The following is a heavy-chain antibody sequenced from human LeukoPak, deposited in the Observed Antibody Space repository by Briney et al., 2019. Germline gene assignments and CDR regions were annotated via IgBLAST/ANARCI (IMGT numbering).Heavy chain of an antibody. CDR3: AKPTSGSGSFLIDY. CDR2: IWDDGSYK. D-gene: IGHD1-26*01. Sequence: GRSLRLSCAASGFSSSNYGMHWVRQAPGKGLEWVAVIWDDGSYKYYADSAKGRFTISRDNSKNTLYLQMNSLRAEDTAVYYCAKPTSGSGSFLIDYWGQGTLVTV. V-gene: IGHV3-33*06. J-gene: IGHJ4*02. CDR1: GFSSSNYG.